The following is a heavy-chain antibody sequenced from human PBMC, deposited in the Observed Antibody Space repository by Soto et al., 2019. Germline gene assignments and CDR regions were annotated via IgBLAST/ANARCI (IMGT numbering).Heavy chain of an antibody. CDR3: AKDVGYCSGGSCQDAFDI. V-gene: IGHV3-23*01. CDR2: ISGSGGST. Sequence: EVQLLESGGGLVQPGGSLRLSCAASVFTFSSYAMSWVRQAPGKGLEWVSAISGSGGSTYYADSVKGRFTISRDNSKNTLYLQMNSLRAEDTVVYYCAKDVGYCSGGSCQDAFDIWGQGTMVTVSS. CDR1: VFTFSSYA. D-gene: IGHD2-15*01. J-gene: IGHJ3*02.